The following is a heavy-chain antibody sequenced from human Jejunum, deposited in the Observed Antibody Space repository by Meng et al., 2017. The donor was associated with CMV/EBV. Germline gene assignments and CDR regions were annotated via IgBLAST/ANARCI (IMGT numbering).Heavy chain of an antibody. CDR3: VRVEEQLS. CDR2: INSDGTST. Sequence: EVQLVESGGGLVQPGGSLRLPCAASGFTFSSNWMHWVRQAPGKGLVWVSHINSDGTSTNYADSVKGRFTISRDNAKNTLYLQMSSLTADDTAVYYCVRVEEQLSWGQGSLVTVSS. J-gene: IGHJ5*02. CDR1: GFTFSSNW. D-gene: IGHD6-13*01. V-gene: IGHV3-74*01.